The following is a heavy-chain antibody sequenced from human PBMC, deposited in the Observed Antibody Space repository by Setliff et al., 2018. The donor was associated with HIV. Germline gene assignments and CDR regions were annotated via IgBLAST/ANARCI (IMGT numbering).Heavy chain of an antibody. V-gene: IGHV1-69*13. Sequence: SVKVSCKASGGTFSNYAIRWVRQAPGQGLEWMGGIIPIFGTGMYAQKFQGRVTITADESTTTAYMELSSLRSEDTAVYYCARDPTTVMDYFDYWGQGTLVTVSS. CDR2: IIPIFGTG. J-gene: IGHJ4*02. D-gene: IGHD4-17*01. CDR1: GGTFSNYA. CDR3: ARDPTTVMDYFDY.